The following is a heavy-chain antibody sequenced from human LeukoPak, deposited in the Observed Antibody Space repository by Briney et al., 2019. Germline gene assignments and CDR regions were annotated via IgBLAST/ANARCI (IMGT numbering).Heavy chain of an antibody. J-gene: IGHJ3*02. CDR1: GFTFSSYS. V-gene: IGHV3-21*01. CDR2: IISSSSYT. CDR3: ARGQSYCGGDCYSFAFDI. Sequence: GGSLRLSCAASGFTFSSYSMNWVRQAPGKGLEWVSSIISSSSYTYYADSAKGRFTISRDNAKNSLYLQMNSLRAEDTAVYYCARGQSYCGGDCYSFAFDIWGQGTMVTVSS. D-gene: IGHD2-21*02.